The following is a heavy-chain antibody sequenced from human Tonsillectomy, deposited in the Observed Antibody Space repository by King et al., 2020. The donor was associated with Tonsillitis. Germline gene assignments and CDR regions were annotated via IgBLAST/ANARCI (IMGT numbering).Heavy chain of an antibody. Sequence: TLKESGPTLVKPTQTLTLTCTFSGFSLSTSGVGVGWIRQPPGKALEWLALIYCTDDKSYSPSLKTRLTITTCTSKNQVVLTMTNMDPVYTTTHYLSRLTIMRGVGGAQPFDYWGQGTPVTVPS. CDR1: GFSLSTSGVG. D-gene: IGHD3-16*01. V-gene: IGHV2-5*01. J-gene: IGHJ4*02. CDR2: IYCTDDK. CDR3: SRLTIMRGVGGAQPFDY.